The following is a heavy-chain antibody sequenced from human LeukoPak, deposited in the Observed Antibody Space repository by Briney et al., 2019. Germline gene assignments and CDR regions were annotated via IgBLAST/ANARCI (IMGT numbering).Heavy chain of an antibody. J-gene: IGHJ3*02. Sequence: PSETLSLTCTVSGGSISSYYWSWIRQPPGKGLEWIGYIYYSGSTNYNPSLKSRVTISVDTSKNQFSLKLSSVTAADTAVYYCASGSGSGSYYPSYGVFDIWGQGTMVTVSS. CDR1: GGSISSYY. CDR3: ASGSGSGSYYPSYGVFDI. D-gene: IGHD1-26*01. V-gene: IGHV4-59*08. CDR2: IYYSGST.